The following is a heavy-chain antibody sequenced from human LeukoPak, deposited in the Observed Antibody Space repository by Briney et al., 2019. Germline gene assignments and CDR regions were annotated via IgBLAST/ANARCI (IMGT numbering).Heavy chain of an antibody. V-gene: IGHV1-8*03. D-gene: IGHD6-13*01. CDR3: ARYSSSWYDAFDI. CDR2: MNPNSGNT. Sequence: GASVKVSCKASGYTFTSYDINWVRQATGQGLEWMGWMNPNSGNTGYAQKFQGRVTITRNTSISTAFMELSSLRSEDTAVYYCARYSSSWYDAFDIWGQGTMVTVSS. CDR1: GYTFTSYD. J-gene: IGHJ3*02.